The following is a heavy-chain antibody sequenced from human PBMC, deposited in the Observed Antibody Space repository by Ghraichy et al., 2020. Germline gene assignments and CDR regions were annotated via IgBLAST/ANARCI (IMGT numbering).Heavy chain of an antibody. J-gene: IGHJ4*02. D-gene: IGHD4-17*01. V-gene: IGHV4-59*01. CDR2: IYYSGST. CDR3: AREDDYGDYVE. Sequence: SETLSLNCTVSGGSISSYYWSWIRQPPGKGLEWIGYIYYSGSTNYNPSLKSRVTISVDTSKNQFSLKLSSVTAADTAVYYCAREDDYGDYVEWGQGTLVTVSS. CDR1: GGSISSYY.